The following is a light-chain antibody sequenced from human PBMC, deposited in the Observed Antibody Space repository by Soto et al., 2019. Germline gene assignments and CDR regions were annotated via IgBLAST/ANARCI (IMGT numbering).Light chain of an antibody. J-gene: IGLJ2*01. Sequence: QSALTQPASVSGSPGQSITISCTGTSADIGAYNFVSWYQQRPGKAPKLIISDVSDRPSGISGRFSGSKSGDTASLTISGLQAEGEADYHCSAYTTSNTVAFGGGTKLTVL. CDR3: SAYTTSNTVA. CDR2: DVS. V-gene: IGLV2-14*03. CDR1: SADIGAYNF.